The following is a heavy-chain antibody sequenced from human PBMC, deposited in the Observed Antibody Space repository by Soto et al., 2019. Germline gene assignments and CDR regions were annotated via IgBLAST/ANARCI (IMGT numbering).Heavy chain of an antibody. Sequence: EGQLLESGGGLVQPGGSPRLSCAASGFTFSSYAMSWVRQAPGKGLEWVSTISYSSSTTYYAESVKGRFTISRDNSQNTRYLQMNSLRADDTALYCCAKVIVGDTGARGSDFWGQGTLVTVSS. CDR3: AKVIVGDTGARGSDF. V-gene: IGHV3-23*01. CDR1: GFTFSSYA. D-gene: IGHD1-26*01. J-gene: IGHJ4*02. CDR2: ISYSSSTT.